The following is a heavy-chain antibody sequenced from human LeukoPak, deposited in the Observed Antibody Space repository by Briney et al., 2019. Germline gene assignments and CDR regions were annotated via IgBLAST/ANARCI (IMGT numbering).Heavy chain of an antibody. Sequence: GGSLRLSCAASGFTFSAYSMNWVRQAPGQGLEWVSSISSGSRYIYYADSVKGRFTISRDNAKDSLYLQMNSLRAEDSAVYYCAKCSGGNCYHSDDHWGQGTLVTVSP. D-gene: IGHD2-15*01. CDR3: AKCSGGNCYHSDDH. CDR2: ISSGSRYI. V-gene: IGHV3-21*01. CDR1: GFTFSAYS. J-gene: IGHJ5*02.